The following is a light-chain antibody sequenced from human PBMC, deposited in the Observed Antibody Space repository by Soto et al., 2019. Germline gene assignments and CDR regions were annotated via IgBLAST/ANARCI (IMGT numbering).Light chain of an antibody. CDR2: DAS. CDR3: QHRTNWPLT. CDR1: QSVSSN. Sequence: EIVSTQSPATLPLSPGERATLSCRASQSVSSNLGWYQQKPGQAPRLLIYDASNRATGIPARFSGSGSGTDFTLTISSLEPEDFAVYYCQHRTNWPLTYGGGTKV. J-gene: IGKJ4*01. V-gene: IGKV3-11*01.